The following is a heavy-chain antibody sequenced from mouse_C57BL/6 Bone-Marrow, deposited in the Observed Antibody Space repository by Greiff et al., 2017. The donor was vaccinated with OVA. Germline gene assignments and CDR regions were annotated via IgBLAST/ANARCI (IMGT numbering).Heavy chain of an antibody. J-gene: IGHJ3*01. CDR1: GFTFSDYG. CDR3: ARRGYGGFAY. CDR2: ISSGSSTI. V-gene: IGHV5-17*01. Sequence: EVQGVESGGGLVKPGGSLKLSCAASGFTFSDYGMHWVRQAPEKGLEWVAYISSGSSTIYYADTVMGRLTIYRDNAKNTLFLRMTSLGSEATAMYYCARRGYGGFAYWGQGTLVTVSA. D-gene: IGHD2-2*01.